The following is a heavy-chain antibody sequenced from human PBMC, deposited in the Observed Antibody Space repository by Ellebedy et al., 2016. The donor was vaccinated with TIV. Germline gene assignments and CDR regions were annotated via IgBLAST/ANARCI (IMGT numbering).Heavy chain of an antibody. CDR3: AKLDSSGYYYGRFDY. CDR2: ISSSGVST. Sequence: GESLKISCAASGFTFRNFAMTWVRQAPGKGLEWVSSISSSGVSTDYADSVRGRVTISRDKSKNTLYLQMKSLRADDSAVYSCAKLDSSGYYYGRFDYWGQGTLVTVSS. V-gene: IGHV3-23*01. J-gene: IGHJ4*02. CDR1: GFTFRNFA. D-gene: IGHD3-22*01.